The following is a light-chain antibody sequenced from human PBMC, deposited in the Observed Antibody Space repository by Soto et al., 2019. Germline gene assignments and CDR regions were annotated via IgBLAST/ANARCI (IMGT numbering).Light chain of an antibody. J-gene: IGKJ4*01. Sequence: EIGLTQSPGTLSLSPGERATLSCRTSQSVSSSFLAWYQHKPGQAPRLLIFGASNRAAGIPDRFSGSGSGTEFTLTISRLEPEDFAVYYCQQYGSPPGTFGGGTKVDIK. CDR3: QQYGSPPGT. CDR2: GAS. V-gene: IGKV3-20*01. CDR1: QSVSSSF.